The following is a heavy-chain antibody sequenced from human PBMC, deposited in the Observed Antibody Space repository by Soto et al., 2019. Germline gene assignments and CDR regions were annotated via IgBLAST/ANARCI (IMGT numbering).Heavy chain of an antibody. CDR3: ARVGPTTVVDNGLFDY. CDR1: GGSISSGGYY. Sequence: ASETLSLTCTVSGGSISSGGYYWSWIRQHPGKGLEWIGYIYYSGSTYYNPSLKSRVTISVDTSKNQFSLKLSSVTAADTAVYYCARVGPTTVVDNGLFDYWGQGNLVTVSS. D-gene: IGHD4-17*01. J-gene: IGHJ4*02. V-gene: IGHV4-31*03. CDR2: IYYSGST.